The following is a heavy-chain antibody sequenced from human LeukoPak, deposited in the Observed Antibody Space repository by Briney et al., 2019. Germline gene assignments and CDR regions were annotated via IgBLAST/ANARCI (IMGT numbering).Heavy chain of an antibody. CDR3: ARVVRGAAAGNNWFDP. D-gene: IGHD6-13*01. J-gene: IGHJ5*02. V-gene: IGHV1-2*02. CDR1: GYTFTGYY. Sequence: AASVKVCCKASGYTFTGYYMHWVRQAPGQGLEWMGWVNPNSGSTNYAQKFQGRVTMTRDKSISTAYMELSRLRSDDTAVYYCARVVRGAAAGNNWFDPWGQGTLVTVSS. CDR2: VNPNSGST.